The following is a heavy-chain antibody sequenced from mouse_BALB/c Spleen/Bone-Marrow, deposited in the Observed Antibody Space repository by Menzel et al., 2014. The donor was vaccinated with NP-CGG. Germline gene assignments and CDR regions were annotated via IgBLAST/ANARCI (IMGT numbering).Heavy chain of an antibody. CDR1: GYTFTTYW. CDR2: IYPGDGDT. Sequence: VQLQQSGAELARPGASVKLSCKASGYTFTTYWMQWVRRRPGQGLEWIGAIYPGDGDTRYTQKFKGKATLTADKSSSTAYMQLSSLASEDSAVYYCARRGNGFDYWGQGTTLTVSS. V-gene: IGHV1-87*01. D-gene: IGHD2-1*01. CDR3: ARRGNGFDY. J-gene: IGHJ2*01.